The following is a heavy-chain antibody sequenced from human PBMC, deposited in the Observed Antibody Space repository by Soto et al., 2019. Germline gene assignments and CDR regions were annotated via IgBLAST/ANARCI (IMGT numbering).Heavy chain of an antibody. D-gene: IGHD3-10*01. V-gene: IGHV3-53*01. CDR1: GFTFSSTY. J-gene: IGHJ6*02. CDR3: ARSMVRGVIRYGMDV. CDR2: IYSGGST. Sequence: PGGSLILSCAASGFTFSSTYMRWVRHAPGKGLEWVSVIYSGGSTYYADSVKGRFTISRDNSKNTLYLQMNSLRAEDTAVYYCARSMVRGVIRYGMDVWGQGTTVTVSS.